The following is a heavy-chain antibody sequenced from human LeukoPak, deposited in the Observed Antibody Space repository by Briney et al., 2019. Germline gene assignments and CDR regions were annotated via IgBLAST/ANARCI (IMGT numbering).Heavy chain of an antibody. CDR3: AREGDVVADVNWFDP. CDR1: GYTFTGYY. CDR2: INPNSGGT. V-gene: IGHV1-2*02. D-gene: IGHD2-2*01. Sequence: GASVKVSCKASGYTFTGYYMHWVRQAPGLGPEWMGWINPNSGGTKYAQKFQGRVTMTRDTSISTAYMELSWLRSDDTAVYYCAREGDVVADVNWFDPWGQGTLVTVSS. J-gene: IGHJ5*02.